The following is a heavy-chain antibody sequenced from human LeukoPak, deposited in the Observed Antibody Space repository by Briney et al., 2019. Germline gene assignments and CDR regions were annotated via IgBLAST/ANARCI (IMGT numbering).Heavy chain of an antibody. V-gene: IGHV3-74*01. CDR3: ARDSGYFYGPFDY. CDR1: GFTFSSYW. Sequence: GGSLRLSCAASGFTFSSYWMHWVRQAPGKGLVWVSRINSDGSSTIYADSVKGRFTISRDNAKNTLYLQMNSLRAEDTAVYYCARDSGYFYGPFDYWGQGTLVTVSS. CDR2: INSDGSST. J-gene: IGHJ4*02. D-gene: IGHD5-18*01.